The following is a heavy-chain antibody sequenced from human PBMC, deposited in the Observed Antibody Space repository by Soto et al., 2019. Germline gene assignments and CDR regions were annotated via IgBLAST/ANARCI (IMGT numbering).Heavy chain of an antibody. V-gene: IGHV4-4*02. Sequence: QVQLQESGPGLVKPSGTLSLTCAVSGGSISSSNWWSWVRQPPGKGLEWIGEIYHSGSTNYNPSLKSRVTISVDKSKNQFSLKLSSVTAADTAVYYCARDGEGSAAGPTRWFDPWGQGTLVTVSS. CDR2: IYHSGST. CDR1: GGSISSSNW. D-gene: IGHD6-13*01. CDR3: ARDGEGSAAGPTRWFDP. J-gene: IGHJ5*02.